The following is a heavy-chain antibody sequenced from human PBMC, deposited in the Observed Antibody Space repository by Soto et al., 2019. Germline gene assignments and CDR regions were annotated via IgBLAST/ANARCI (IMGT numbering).Heavy chain of an antibody. CDR1: GFTFSSYS. D-gene: IGHD6-19*01. V-gene: IGHV3-48*01. J-gene: IGHJ5*02. Sequence: RGSLRLSCAASGFTFSSYSMNWVRQAPGKGLEWVSYISSSSSTIYYADSVKGRFTISRDNAKNSLYLQMNSLRAEDTAVYYCARVGSIAVASWGQGTLVTVSS. CDR2: ISSSSSTI. CDR3: ARVGSIAVAS.